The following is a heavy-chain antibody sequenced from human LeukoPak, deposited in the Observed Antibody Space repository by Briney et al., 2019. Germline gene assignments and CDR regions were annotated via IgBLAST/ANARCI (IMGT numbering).Heavy chain of an antibody. D-gene: IGHD5/OR15-5a*01. V-gene: IGHV1-8*03. Sequence: GASVKVSCKASGYTFTSHAISWVRQATGLGLEWMGWIKPDSGSTGHAQKFQGRVVFTSDNSIGTAYMELSSLRSEDTAVYYCARELSTNVPDYWGQGTLVTVSS. CDR2: IKPDSGST. J-gene: IGHJ4*02. CDR1: GYTFTSHA. CDR3: ARELSTNVPDY.